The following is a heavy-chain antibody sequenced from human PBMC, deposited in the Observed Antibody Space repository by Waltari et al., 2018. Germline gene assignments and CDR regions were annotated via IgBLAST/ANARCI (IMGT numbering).Heavy chain of an antibody. CDR2: IYYSGST. D-gene: IGHD3-3*01. CDR1: GGSISSSSYY. CDR3: ARDRGETSYYDFWSGPGRYYMDV. J-gene: IGHJ6*03. Sequence: QLQLQESGPGLVKPSETLSLTCTVSGGSISSSSYYWGWIRQPPGKGLEWIGSIYYSGSTDYNPSLKSRVTISVDTSKNQFSLKLSSVTAADTAVYYCARDRGETSYYDFWSGPGRYYMDVWGKGTTVTISS. V-gene: IGHV4-39*07.